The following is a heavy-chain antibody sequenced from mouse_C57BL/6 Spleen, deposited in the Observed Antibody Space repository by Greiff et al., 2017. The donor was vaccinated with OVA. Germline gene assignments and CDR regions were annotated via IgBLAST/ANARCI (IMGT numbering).Heavy chain of an antibody. J-gene: IGHJ2*01. CDR1: GYTFTDYN. Sequence: EVQLQQSGPELVKPGASVKMSCKASGYTFTDYNMHWVKQSHGQSLEWIGYINPNNGGTSYNQKFKGKATLTVNTSSSTAYMELRSLTSEDSAVYYCASEGEVYYFDYWGQGTTLTVSS. CDR3: ASEGEVYYFDY. V-gene: IGHV1-22*01. D-gene: IGHD6-1*01. CDR2: INPNNGGT.